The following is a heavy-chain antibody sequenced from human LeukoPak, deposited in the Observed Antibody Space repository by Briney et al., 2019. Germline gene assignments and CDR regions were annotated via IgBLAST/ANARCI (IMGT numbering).Heavy chain of an antibody. D-gene: IGHD1-1*01. V-gene: IGHV3-21*01. CDR3: MRIQLPEAFDM. CDR1: GFAFSSYT. Sequence: GGSLRLSCAASGFAFSSYTMNWVRQAPGKGLEWVSCISTSSNSIYYADSVKGRFTISRDNAKNSLYLQMNSLRAEDTAVYYCMRIQLPEAFDMWGQGTMVTVSS. CDR2: ISTSSNSI. J-gene: IGHJ3*02.